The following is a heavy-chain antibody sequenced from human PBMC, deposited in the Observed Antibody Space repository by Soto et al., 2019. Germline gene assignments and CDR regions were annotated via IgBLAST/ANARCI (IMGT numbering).Heavy chain of an antibody. CDR2: ISYDGSNK. CDR1: GFTFSSYA. J-gene: IGHJ5*02. Sequence: GGSLRLSCAASGFTFSSYAMHWVRQAPGKGLEWVAVISYDGSNKYYADSVKGRFTISRDNSKNTLYLQMNSLRAEDTAVYYCARDFAPDYGDYLGWFDPWGQGTLVTV. V-gene: IGHV3-30-3*01. D-gene: IGHD4-17*01. CDR3: ARDFAPDYGDYLGWFDP.